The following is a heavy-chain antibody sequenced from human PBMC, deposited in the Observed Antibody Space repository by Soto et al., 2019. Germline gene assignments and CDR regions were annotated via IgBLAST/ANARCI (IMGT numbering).Heavy chain of an antibody. V-gene: IGHV5-10-1*01. D-gene: IGHD2-15*01. J-gene: IGHJ3*02. CDR1: GYRFTVFC. Sequence: GESLKISCQGSGYRFTVFCLNWVLQMPGKGLEWVGRIDPNDSFINYSPPFEGHVTISADKSISTAYLQWTRLQAADTAIYYCARPASGGSRDAFDIWGQGTMVTVSS. CDR2: IDPNDSFI. CDR3: ARPASGGSRDAFDI.